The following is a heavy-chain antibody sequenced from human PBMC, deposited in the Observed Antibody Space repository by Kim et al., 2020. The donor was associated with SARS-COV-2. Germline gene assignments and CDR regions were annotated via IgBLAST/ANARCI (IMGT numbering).Heavy chain of an antibody. V-gene: IGHV3-23*01. J-gene: IGHJ4*02. Sequence: STYYADSLKDRFTISRDNSKNTLYLQMSSLRADDTAVYYCAKRTPNYFDYWGQGTLVTVSS. CDR3: AKRTPNYFDY. CDR2: ST.